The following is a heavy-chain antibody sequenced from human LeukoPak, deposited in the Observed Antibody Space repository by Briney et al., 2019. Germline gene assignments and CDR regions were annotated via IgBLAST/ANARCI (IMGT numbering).Heavy chain of an antibody. V-gene: IGHV4-34*01. CDR2: INHSGST. J-gene: IGHJ4*02. D-gene: IGHD3-22*01. CDR3: ARVSQDYYDSSGYSSTPLVY. Sequence: SETLSLTCAVYGGSFSGYYWSWIRQPPGEGLEWIGEINHSGSTNYNPSLKSRVTISVDTSKNQFSLKLSSVTAADTAVYYCARVSQDYYDSSGYSSTPLVYWGQGTLVTVSS. CDR1: GGSFSGYY.